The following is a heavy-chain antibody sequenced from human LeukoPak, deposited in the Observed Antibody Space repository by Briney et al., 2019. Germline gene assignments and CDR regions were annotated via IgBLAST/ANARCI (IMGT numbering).Heavy chain of an antibody. V-gene: IGHV4-59*01. J-gene: IGHJ3*02. CDR1: GGSLSTDY. Sequence: EASQTRSLTSLVCGGSLSTDYWRLIRPPPGRVREWIGNIYYGGTNIYNPSLKSRLTILVATSSNRFSLRLSSVTAADTAVYYCARQNSNWGAPFDIGGAATMVTVSS. CDR2: IYYGGTN. D-gene: IGHD7-27*01. CDR3: ARQNSNWGAPFDI.